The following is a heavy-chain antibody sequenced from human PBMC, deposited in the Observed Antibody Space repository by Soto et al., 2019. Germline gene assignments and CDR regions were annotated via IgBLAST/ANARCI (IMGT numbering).Heavy chain of an antibody. CDR1: GFTFISSA. V-gene: IGHV1-58*01. Sequence: QLQLVQSGPEVKKPGTSVKVSCKASGFTFISSAVQWVRQARGQRLEWIGWIVVGSGNTNYAQSFQERVTITRDMSTSTAYMELSSLRIEDTAVYYCAAGYYDFRSGPEGMDVWGQGTTVTVSS. CDR3: AAGYYDFRSGPEGMDV. J-gene: IGHJ6*02. CDR2: IVVGSGNT. D-gene: IGHD3-3*01.